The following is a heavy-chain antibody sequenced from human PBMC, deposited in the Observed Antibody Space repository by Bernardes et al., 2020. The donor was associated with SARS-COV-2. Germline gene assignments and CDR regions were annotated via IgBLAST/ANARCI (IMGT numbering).Heavy chain of an antibody. CDR3: ARAIYGMDV. V-gene: IGHV4-61*01. CDR2: IYYSGST. J-gene: IGHJ6*02. CDR1: GGSVSSGSYY. D-gene: IGHD3-9*01. Sequence: SETLSLTCTVSGGSVSSGSYYWSWIRQPPGKGLEWIGYIYYSGSTNYNPSLKSRVTISVDTSKNQFSLKLSSVTAADTAVYYCARAIYGMDVWGQGTTVTVSS.